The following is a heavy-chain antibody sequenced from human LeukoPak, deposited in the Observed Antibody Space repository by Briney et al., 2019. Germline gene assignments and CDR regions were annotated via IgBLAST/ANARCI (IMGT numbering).Heavy chain of an antibody. CDR2: IYYSGST. D-gene: IGHD3-10*01. Sequence: KTSETLSLTCTVSGGSISSSSYYWGWSRQPPGKGREWIVSIYYSGSTYYNPSLKSRVTISVDTSKNQFSLKLSSVTAADTAVYYCASGGDDYGSGSYADYWGQGTLVTVSS. CDR1: GGSISSSSYY. V-gene: IGHV4-39*07. J-gene: IGHJ4*02. CDR3: ASGGDDYGSGSYADY.